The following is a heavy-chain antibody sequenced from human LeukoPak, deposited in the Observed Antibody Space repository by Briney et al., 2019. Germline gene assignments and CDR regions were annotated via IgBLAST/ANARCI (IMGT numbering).Heavy chain of an antibody. J-gene: IGHJ3*02. D-gene: IGHD3-10*02. CDR1: RFTFDYYY. V-gene: IGHV3-11*01. CDR3: ARDVQPDAFDI. Sequence: GGSLRLSCAASRFTFDYYYMTWIRQAPGKGLEWISYISSSGSTIDYADSVKGRFTISRDNVKELVFLQMNNLRVDDTAVYYCARDVQPDAFDIWGQGTMVTVSS. CDR2: ISSSGSTI.